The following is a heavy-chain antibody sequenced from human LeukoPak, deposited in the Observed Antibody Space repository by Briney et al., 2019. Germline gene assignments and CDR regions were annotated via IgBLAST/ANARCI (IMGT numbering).Heavy chain of an antibody. CDR3: AREGSSSWGTNWFDP. J-gene: IGHJ5*02. V-gene: IGHV3-48*01. D-gene: IGHD6-13*01. Sequence: PGGSLRLSCAASGVTFSSYSMNWVRQAPGKGLEWGSYIRSSSSTIYYADSVKGRFTISRDNTKNSLYLQMNSLRAEDTAVYYCAREGSSSWGTNWFDPWGQGILVTVSS. CDR2: IRSSSSTI. CDR1: GVTFSSYS.